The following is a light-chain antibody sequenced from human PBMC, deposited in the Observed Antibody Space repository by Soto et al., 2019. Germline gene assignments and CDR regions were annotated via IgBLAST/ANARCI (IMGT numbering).Light chain of an antibody. CDR2: GAS. Sequence: DIQMTQSPSTLSASVGDRVTITCRASQSITNWLAWYQQKPGKAPKLLIYGASTLESGVPSRFSGSGSGTEFTLTISSLQSDDFATYYCQQYSSYSGTFGQGTKVDIK. V-gene: IGKV1-5*01. CDR1: QSITNW. J-gene: IGKJ1*01. CDR3: QQYSSYSGT.